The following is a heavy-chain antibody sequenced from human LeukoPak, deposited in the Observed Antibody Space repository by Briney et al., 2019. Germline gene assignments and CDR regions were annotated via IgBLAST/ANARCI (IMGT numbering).Heavy chain of an antibody. CDR3: ARDFTIRTYYYGMDV. CDR2: INSDGSST. D-gene: IGHD3-10*01. V-gene: IGHV3-74*01. CDR1: GFTFSSYW. Sequence: PGGSLRLSCAASGFTFSSYWMHWVRHAPGKGLVWVSRINSDGSSTSYADSVKGRFTISRDNAKNTLYLQMNSLRAEDTAVYYCARDFTIRTYYYGMDVWGQGTTVTVSS. J-gene: IGHJ6*02.